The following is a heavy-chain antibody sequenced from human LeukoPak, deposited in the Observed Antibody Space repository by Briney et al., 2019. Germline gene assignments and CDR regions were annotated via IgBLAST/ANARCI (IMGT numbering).Heavy chain of an antibody. CDR1: GGSVKSGSYY. CDR2: ILYSGST. Sequence: SETLSLTCTVSGGSVKSGSYYWNWIRQPPGKGLEWIGCILYSGSTNYNPSLKSRVTMSVDTSKNQFSLKLSSVTAADTAVYYCARMVDSSGWYYYYYYMDVWGKGTTVTVSS. CDR3: ARMVDSSGWYYYYYYMDV. J-gene: IGHJ6*03. V-gene: IGHV4-61*01. D-gene: IGHD6-19*01.